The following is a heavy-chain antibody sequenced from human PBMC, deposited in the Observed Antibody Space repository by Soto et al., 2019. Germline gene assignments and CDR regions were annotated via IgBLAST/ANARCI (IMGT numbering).Heavy chain of an antibody. CDR2: ISSSSSTI. CDR1: GFTFSSYS. V-gene: IGHV3-48*02. Sequence: GGSLRLSCAASGFTFSSYSMNWVRQAPGKGLEWVSYISSSSSTIYYADSVKGRFTISRDNAKSSLYLQMNSLRDEDTAVYYCARDRGSGWYLGAFDIWGQGTMVTVSS. CDR3: ARDRGSGWYLGAFDI. J-gene: IGHJ3*02. D-gene: IGHD6-19*01.